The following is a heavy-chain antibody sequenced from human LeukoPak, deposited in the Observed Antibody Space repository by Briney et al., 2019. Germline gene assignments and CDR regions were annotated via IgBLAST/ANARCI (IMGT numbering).Heavy chain of an antibody. CDR1: GFTFSSYA. CDR3: ARGGDFWSGYKTHEYGLDV. Sequence: GGSLRLSCAASGFTFSSYAMHWVRQAPGKGLEWVAVISYDGSKKYHADFVKGRFTISRDNSNKMQYLEMDSLRADDTAVYYCARGGDFWSGYKTHEYGLDVWGQGTTVTVSS. J-gene: IGHJ6*02. CDR2: ISYDGSKK. D-gene: IGHD3-3*01. V-gene: IGHV3-30-3*01.